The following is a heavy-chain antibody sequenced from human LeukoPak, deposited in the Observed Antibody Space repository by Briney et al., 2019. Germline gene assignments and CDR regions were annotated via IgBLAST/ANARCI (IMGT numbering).Heavy chain of an antibody. CDR1: GYTFTSYG. D-gene: IGHD2-8*01. CDR3: ARDDLYCTNGVCYTEGSPGFDY. Sequence: ASVKVSCKASGYTFTSYGISWVRQAPGQGLEWMGWISAYNGNTNYAQKLQGRVTMTTDTSTSTAYMELRSLRSDDTAVYYCARDDLYCTNGVCYTEGSPGFDYWGQGTLVTVSS. CDR2: ISAYNGNT. V-gene: IGHV1-18*01. J-gene: IGHJ4*02.